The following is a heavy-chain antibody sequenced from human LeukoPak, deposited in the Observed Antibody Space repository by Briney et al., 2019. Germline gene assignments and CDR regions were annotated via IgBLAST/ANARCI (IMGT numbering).Heavy chain of an antibody. CDR1: GGTFSSYA. Sequence: SVKVSCKASGGTFSSYAISWVRQAPGQGLEWMGRIVPILGIANYAQKFQGRVTITADKSTSTAYMELSSLRSEDTAVYYCARVKGRNFTVTPYPYYFDYWGQGTLVTVSS. V-gene: IGHV1-69*04. CDR2: IVPILGIA. CDR3: ARVKGRNFTVTPYPYYFDY. D-gene: IGHD4-17*01. J-gene: IGHJ4*02.